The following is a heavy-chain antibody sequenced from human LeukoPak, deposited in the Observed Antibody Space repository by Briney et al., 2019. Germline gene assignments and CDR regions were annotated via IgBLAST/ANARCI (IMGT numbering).Heavy chain of an antibody. J-gene: IGHJ4*02. Sequence: KNGESLKISCKGSGYSFTSYWIGWVRQMPGKGLEWMGIIYPGDSDTRYSPSFQGQVTISADKSITTAYLQWSSLKASDTAMYYCARSTQQTVRGVMPPPGYWGQGTLVTVSS. D-gene: IGHD3-10*01. CDR2: IYPGDSDT. CDR1: GYSFTSYW. V-gene: IGHV5-51*01. CDR3: ARSTQQTVRGVMPPPGY.